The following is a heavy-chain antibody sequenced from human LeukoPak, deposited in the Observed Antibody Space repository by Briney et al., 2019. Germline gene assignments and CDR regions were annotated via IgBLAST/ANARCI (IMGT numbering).Heavy chain of an antibody. Sequence: GGSLRLSCVASGFSVSDYDMYWVRQAAGRGLEWVSALGTNGDAYYLGSVRGRFTISRENVKNSLYLQMNSLGVEDTAVYYCAREWRGIASHYHGMDVWGQGTTVTVSS. CDR1: GFSVSDYD. D-gene: IGHD6-6*01. CDR2: LGTNGDA. J-gene: IGHJ6*02. V-gene: IGHV3-13*01. CDR3: AREWRGIASHYHGMDV.